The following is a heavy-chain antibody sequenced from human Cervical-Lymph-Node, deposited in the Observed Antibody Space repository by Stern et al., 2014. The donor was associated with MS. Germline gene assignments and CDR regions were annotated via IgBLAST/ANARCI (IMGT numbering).Heavy chain of an antibody. CDR3: AKDFREQQRRPDPDYFFDF. Sequence: VQLVESGGGVVQPGRSLTLSCAASGFTFSNYDMHWVRQAPGKGLEWLAVISYDGRRHSYRDSVKGRLTIFRDNSENTLYLQMNSLSDEDTSVYYCAKDFREQQRRPDPDYFFDFWGQGILVTVSS. CDR1: GFTFSNYD. CDR2: ISYDGRRH. D-gene: IGHD6-13*01. J-gene: IGHJ4*02. V-gene: IGHV3-30*18.